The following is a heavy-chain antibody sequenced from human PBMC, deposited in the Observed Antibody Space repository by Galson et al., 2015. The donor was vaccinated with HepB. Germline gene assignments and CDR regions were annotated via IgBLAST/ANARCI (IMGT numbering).Heavy chain of an antibody. V-gene: IGHV3-49*03. CDR3: TRHDFWSGYWIVAFDI. CDR1: GFTFGDYA. Sequence: SLRLSCAASGFTFGDYAMSWFRQAPGKGLEWVGFIRSEAYGGTTEYAASVKGRFTISRDDSKSIAYLQMNSLKTEDTAVYYCTRHDFWSGYWIVAFDIWGQGTMVTVSS. CDR2: IRSEAYGGTT. D-gene: IGHD3-3*01. J-gene: IGHJ3*02.